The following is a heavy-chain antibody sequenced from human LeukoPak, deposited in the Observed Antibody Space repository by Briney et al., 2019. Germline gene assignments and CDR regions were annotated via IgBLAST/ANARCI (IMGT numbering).Heavy chain of an antibody. D-gene: IGHD3-3*01. CDR1: GYTFTGYY. V-gene: IGHV1-2*02. CDR3: AGVGVGTLAYYDFWSGFFY. Sequence: ASVKVSCKASGYTFTGYYMHWVRQAPGQGLEWMGWINPNSGGTNYAQKFQGRVTMTRDTSISTAYMELSRLRSDDTAVYYCAGVGVGTLAYYDFWSGFFYWGQGTLVTVSS. CDR2: INPNSGGT. J-gene: IGHJ4*02.